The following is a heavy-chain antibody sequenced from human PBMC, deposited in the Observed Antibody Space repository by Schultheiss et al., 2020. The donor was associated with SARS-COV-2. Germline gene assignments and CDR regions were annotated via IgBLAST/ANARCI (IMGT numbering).Heavy chain of an antibody. V-gene: IGHV1-24*01. CDR3: ARDQREYYYYGMDV. CDR1: GYTLTELS. D-gene: IGHD1-26*01. CDR2: FDPEDGET. J-gene: IGHJ6*02. Sequence: ASVKVSCKVSGYTLTELSMHWVRQAPGKGLEWMGGFDPEDGETIYAQKFQGRVTMTEDTSTDTAYMELSSLRSDDTAVYYCARDQREYYYYGMDVWGQGTTVTVSS.